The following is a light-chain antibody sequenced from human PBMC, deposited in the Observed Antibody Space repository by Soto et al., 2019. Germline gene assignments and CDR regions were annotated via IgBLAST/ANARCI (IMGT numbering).Light chain of an antibody. V-gene: IGLV2-8*01. J-gene: IGLJ1*01. CDR1: KSDIGVYDF. Sequence: QSALTQPPSASGSPGQSVTISCTGTKSDIGVYDFVSWYQHHPGKAPRLIIYEVVQRPSGVPDRFSGSKSGNTASLTVSGSQAADEADYFCKSYAGRNTYVFGSGTKLTVL. CDR3: KSYAGRNTYV. CDR2: EVV.